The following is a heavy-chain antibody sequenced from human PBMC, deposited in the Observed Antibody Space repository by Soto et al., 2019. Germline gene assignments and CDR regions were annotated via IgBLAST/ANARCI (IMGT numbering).Heavy chain of an antibody. Sequence: GGSLRLSCAVSGFTLTTYSMNWVRQAPGKGLEWISFINKNGFTIYYADSVKGRFTISRDYAKNSLYLQMDSLRHEDTAVYYCARGAVTCTSLIDFWGLGTPVTVSS. CDR1: GFTLTTYS. CDR3: ARGAVTCTSLIDF. D-gene: IGHD6-19*01. J-gene: IGHJ4*01. CDR2: INKNGFTI. V-gene: IGHV3-48*02.